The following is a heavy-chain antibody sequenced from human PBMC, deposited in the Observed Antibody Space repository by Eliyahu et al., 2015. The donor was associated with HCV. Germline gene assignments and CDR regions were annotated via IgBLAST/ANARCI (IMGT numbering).Heavy chain of an antibody. CDR3: ASGGGGIAVAGTGGWFDP. CDR1: GGSITTYY. Sequence: QVQLQESGPGLVKPSETLSLTCTVSGGSITTYYWSWIRQPPGKGLXWIGYIHSSGNTHYNPPLKSRVTISVDTSKNQFSLKLTSVTAADTAVYYCASGGGGIAVAGTGGWFDPWGQGTLVTVSS. CDR2: IHSSGNT. J-gene: IGHJ5*02. V-gene: IGHV4-59*01. D-gene: IGHD6-19*01.